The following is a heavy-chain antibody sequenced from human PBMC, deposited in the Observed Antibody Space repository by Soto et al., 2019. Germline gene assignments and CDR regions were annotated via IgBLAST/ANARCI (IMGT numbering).Heavy chain of an antibody. V-gene: IGHV3-33*01. CDR1: GFTFSSYG. CDR2: IWYDGSNK. D-gene: IGHD3-3*01. CDR3: ARGNYDFWSGYYVSGMDV. Sequence: QVQLVESGGGVVQPGRSLRLSCAASGFTFSSYGMHWVRQAPGMGLEWVAVIWYDGSNKYYADSVKGRFTISRDNSKNTLYLQMNSLRAEDTAVYYCARGNYDFWSGYYVSGMDVWGQGTTVTVSS. J-gene: IGHJ6*02.